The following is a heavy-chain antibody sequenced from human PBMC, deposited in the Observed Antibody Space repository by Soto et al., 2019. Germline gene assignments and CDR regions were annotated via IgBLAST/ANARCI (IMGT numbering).Heavy chain of an antibody. Sequence: QPPGKGLEWIGYIYYSGSTNYNPSLKSRVTISVDTSKNQFSLKLSSVTAADTAFFFQAEDDIRAPLPVLEFLLNRTSDL. J-gene: IGHJ2*01. V-gene: IGHV4-59*01. CDR3: AEDDIRAPLPVLEFLLNRTSDL. CDR2: IYYSGST. D-gene: IGHD1-1*01.